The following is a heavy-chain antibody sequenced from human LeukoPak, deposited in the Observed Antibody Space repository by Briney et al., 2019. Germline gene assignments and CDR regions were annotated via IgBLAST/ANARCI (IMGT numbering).Heavy chain of an antibody. CDR3: AGDRARRYMDV. CDR1: GYSFTGYY. V-gene: IGHV1-2*02. CDR2: INPDTGDT. Sequence: GASVKVSCKASGYSFTGYYIHWVRQAPGQGHEWMGWINPDTGDTNFAQKFQGRVSMTRDTSISIAYMDLSRLRSDDTAVYFCAGDRARRYMDVWGKRTTVTVSS. J-gene: IGHJ6*03.